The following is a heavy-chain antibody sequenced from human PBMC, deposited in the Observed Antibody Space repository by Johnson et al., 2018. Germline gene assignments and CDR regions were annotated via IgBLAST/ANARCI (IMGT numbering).Heavy chain of an antibody. CDR3: AGAIREVVVVTAVYYDMGV. CDR2: MNPNSGNT. J-gene: IGHJ6*03. V-gene: IGHV1-8*01. CDR1: GYTFTSYD. D-gene: IGHD2-21*02. Sequence: VQLVESGAEVKKPGASLKVSCKASGYTFTSYDINWVRQATGQGLEWMGWMNPNSGNTGYAQKFQGRVTMTRNTSISTAYRELSSLRSEDTAVYYCAGAIREVVVVTAVYYDMGVWGKGTTVTVS.